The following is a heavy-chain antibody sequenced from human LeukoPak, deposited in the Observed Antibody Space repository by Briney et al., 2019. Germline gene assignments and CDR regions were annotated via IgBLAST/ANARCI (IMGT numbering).Heavy chain of an antibody. Sequence: QPGGSLRLSCEASGFPFSSYAMHWVRRPPGKGREWLAFIRYDGSNKYYADSVKGRFTISRDNSKNTLYLQMNSLRAEDTAVYYCAKDLGNWNSAYYFDYWGQGTLVTVSS. J-gene: IGHJ4*02. CDR1: GFPFSSYA. CDR3: AKDLGNWNSAYYFDY. V-gene: IGHV3-30*02. CDR2: IRYDGSNK. D-gene: IGHD1-7*01.